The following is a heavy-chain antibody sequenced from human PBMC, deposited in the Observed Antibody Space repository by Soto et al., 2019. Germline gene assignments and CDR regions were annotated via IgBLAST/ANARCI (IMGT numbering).Heavy chain of an antibody. CDR1: GGSISSGDYY. J-gene: IGHJ5*02. V-gene: IGHV4-30-4*01. D-gene: IGHD3-3*01. Sequence: SETLSLTCTVSGGSISSGDYYWSWIRQPPGRGVEWIGYIYYSGSTYYNPSLKSRVTISVDTSKNQFSLKLSSVTAADTAVYYCARAYYDFWSGSTKNNWFDPWGQGTLVTVSS. CDR2: IYYSGST. CDR3: ARAYYDFWSGSTKNNWFDP.